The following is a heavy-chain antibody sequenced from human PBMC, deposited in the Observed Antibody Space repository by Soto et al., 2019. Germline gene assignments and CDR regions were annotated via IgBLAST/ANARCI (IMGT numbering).Heavy chain of an antibody. CDR2: INPNSGGT. V-gene: IGHV1-2*02. D-gene: IGHD6-13*01. J-gene: IGHJ5*02. CDR1: GYTFTGYY. CDR3: ARDLIAAAGTAFDP. Sequence: GASVKVSCKASGYTFTGYYMHWVRQAPGQGLEWMGWINPNSGGTNYAQKFQGRVTMTRDTSISTAYKELSRLRSDDTAVYYCARDLIAAAGTAFDPWGQGTLVTVSS.